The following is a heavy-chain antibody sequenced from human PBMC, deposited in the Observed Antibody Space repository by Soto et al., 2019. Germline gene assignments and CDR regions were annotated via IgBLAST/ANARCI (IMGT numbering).Heavy chain of an antibody. CDR2: IWYDGVNT. J-gene: IGHJ5*01. Sequence: QVKVVESGGGVVQPGRSLRLSCAASGFTFSNYGMHWVRQAPGKGLEWLAAIWYDGVNTHYADSVKGRFSTSRDNSKNTVYLQINSLRAEDTAVYYCARDQAEIVAAPSDNNGLSNRFDSWGQGTLVTVSS. D-gene: IGHD5-12*01. CDR1: GFTFSNYG. CDR3: ARDQAEIVAAPSDNNGLSNRFDS. V-gene: IGHV3-33*01.